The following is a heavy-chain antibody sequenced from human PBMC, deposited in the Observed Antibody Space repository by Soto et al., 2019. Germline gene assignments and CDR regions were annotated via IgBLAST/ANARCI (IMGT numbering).Heavy chain of an antibody. CDR3: ARGIRDSSSWYRGGNWFDP. CDR1: GGSISSGDYY. CDR2: IYYSGST. D-gene: IGHD6-13*01. Sequence: SETLSLTCTVSGGSISSGDYYWSWIRQPPGKGLEWIGYIYYSGSTYYNPSLKSRVTISVDTSKNQFSLKLSSVTAADTAVYYCARGIRDSSSWYRGGNWFDPWGQGTLVTVSS. J-gene: IGHJ5*02. V-gene: IGHV4-30-4*01.